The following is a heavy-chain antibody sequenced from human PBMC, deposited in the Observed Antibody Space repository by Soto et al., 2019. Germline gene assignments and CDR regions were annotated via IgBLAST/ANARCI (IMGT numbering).Heavy chain of an antibody. CDR3: ARDILTLGYYYYGMDF. D-gene: IGHD2-21*01. CDR1: GFTFSSYA. CDR2: ISYDGSNK. J-gene: IGHJ6*02. V-gene: IGHV3-30-3*01. Sequence: GGSLRLSCAASGFTFSSYAIHWVRQAPGKVLVWVAVISYDGSNKYYADSVKGRFTISRDNSKNTLYVQTNSLTAEDRAVYYFARDILTLGYYYYGMDFWGQGTTVTVSS.